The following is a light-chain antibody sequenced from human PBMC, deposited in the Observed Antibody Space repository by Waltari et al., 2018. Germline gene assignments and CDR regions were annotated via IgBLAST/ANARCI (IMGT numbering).Light chain of an antibody. CDR1: QSIRTD. J-gene: IGKJ1*01. CDR3: QNYVRLPAT. CDR2: HAS. V-gene: IGKV3-20*01. Sequence: EIMLTQSPGTLSLSPGXXATLPCKASQSIRTDLAWDQRKPGQAPRLLIYHASSRATGIPDRFSGSGSGTDFSLTISRLEPEDFAVYYCQNYVRLPATFGQGTKVEIK.